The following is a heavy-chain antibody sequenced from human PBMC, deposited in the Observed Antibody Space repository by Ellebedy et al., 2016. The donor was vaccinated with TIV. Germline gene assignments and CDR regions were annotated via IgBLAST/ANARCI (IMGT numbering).Heavy chain of an antibody. CDR1: GGSISSYY. Sequence: SETLSLTCTVSGGSISSYYWSWIRQPPGKGLEWIGYIYYSGSTNYKPSLKSRVTISVDTSKNQFSLKLSSVTAADTAVYYCARGGQAVTTGGNHYNYYGMDVWGQGTTVTVSS. CDR3: ARGGQAVTTGGNHYNYYGMDV. CDR2: IYYSGST. D-gene: IGHD4-17*01. V-gene: IGHV4-59*12. J-gene: IGHJ6*02.